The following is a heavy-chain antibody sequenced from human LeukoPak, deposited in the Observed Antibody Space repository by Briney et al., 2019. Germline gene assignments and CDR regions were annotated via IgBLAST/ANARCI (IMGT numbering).Heavy chain of an antibody. D-gene: IGHD3-22*01. J-gene: IGHJ4*02. CDR3: ATPNHRLPNYYDSSGRNFDY. V-gene: IGHV1-24*01. CDR1: GYALTELS. CDR2: FDPEDGET. Sequence: ASVKVSCKVSGYALTELSMHWVRQAPGKGLAWMGGFDPEDGETIYAQKFQGRVTMTEDTSTDTAYMELSSLRSEDTAVYYCATPNHRLPNYYDSSGRNFDYWGQGTLVTVSS.